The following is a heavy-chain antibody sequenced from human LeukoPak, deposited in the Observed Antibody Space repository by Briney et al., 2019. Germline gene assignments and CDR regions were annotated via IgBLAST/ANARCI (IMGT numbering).Heavy chain of an antibody. Sequence: GGSLRLSCAASGFTFSNYAMTWVRQAPGKGLEWVSAVSGSGAIAYYTDSVKGRFTISRDNSKNTLYLQMSSLTAKDTAVYYCAKDRSIGTYYTFDSWGQGTLVTVSS. J-gene: IGHJ4*02. CDR2: VSGSGAIA. D-gene: IGHD1-26*01. CDR3: AKDRSIGTYYTFDS. CDR1: GFTFSNYA. V-gene: IGHV3-23*01.